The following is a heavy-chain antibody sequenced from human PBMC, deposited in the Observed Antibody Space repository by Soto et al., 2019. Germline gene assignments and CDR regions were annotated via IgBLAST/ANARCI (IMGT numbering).Heavy chain of an antibody. CDR3: ARHYDILTAYSI. Sequence: QARLVQSGAEVKKPGSSVKVSCKASGGTFSSYTFTWVRQAPGQGLEWMGGIIPMFGIVNYAQKFQGRVTITADESTSIAYMALTSLSSEDTAIYYCARHYDILTAYSIWGQGTMVTVSS. V-gene: IGHV1-69*01. CDR2: IIPMFGIV. J-gene: IGHJ3*02. CDR1: GGTFSSYT. D-gene: IGHD3-9*01.